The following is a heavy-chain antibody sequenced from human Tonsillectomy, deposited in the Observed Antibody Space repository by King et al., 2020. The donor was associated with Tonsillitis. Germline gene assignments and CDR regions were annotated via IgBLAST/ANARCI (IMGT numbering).Heavy chain of an antibody. J-gene: IGHJ3*02. CDR1: GFTFISYA. V-gene: IGHV3-23*04. D-gene: IGHD3-22*01. Sequence: VQLVESGGGLVQPGGSLRLSCAASGFTFISYAMSWVRQAPGKGLEWVSAISGSGGSTYYADSVKGRFTIARDNSKNTLYLQMNSLRAEDTAVYYCAKDWGSKGVVITHDAFDIWGQGTMVTVSS. CDR3: AKDWGSKGVVITHDAFDI. CDR2: ISGSGGST.